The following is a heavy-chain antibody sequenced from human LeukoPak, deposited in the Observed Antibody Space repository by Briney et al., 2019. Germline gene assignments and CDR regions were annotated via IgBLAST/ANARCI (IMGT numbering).Heavy chain of an antibody. V-gene: IGHV3-49*04. CDR1: GFTFGDYA. CDR2: IRSKAYGGTT. D-gene: IGHD2-2*01. J-gene: IGHJ4*02. CDR3: TRAPAALFDY. Sequence: GRSLRLSYTASGFTFGDYAMSWVRQAPGKGLEWVGFIRSKAYGGTTEYAASVKGRFTISRDDSKSIAYLQMSSLKTEDTAVYYCTRAPAALFDYWGQGTLVTVSS.